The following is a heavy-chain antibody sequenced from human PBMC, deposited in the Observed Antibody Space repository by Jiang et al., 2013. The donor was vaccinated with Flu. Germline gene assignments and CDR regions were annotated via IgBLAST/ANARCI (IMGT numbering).Heavy chain of an antibody. Sequence: GASVKVSCKASGYTFSSFGISWVRQAPGQGLEWVAWISVYSGNTNYAQKFQGRVTVTRDTSTSTAYMELRGLRSDDTAMYYCATDIEYVVGFNWGQGTLVTVSS. V-gene: IGHV1-18*01. D-gene: IGHD2-15*01. CDR3: ATDIEYVVGFN. CDR2: ISVYSGNT. CDR1: GYTFSSFG. J-gene: IGHJ4*02.